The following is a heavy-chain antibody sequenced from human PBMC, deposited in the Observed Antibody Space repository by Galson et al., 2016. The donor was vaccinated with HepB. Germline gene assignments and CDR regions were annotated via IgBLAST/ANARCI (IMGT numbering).Heavy chain of an antibody. CDR3: AREKDSSSWYNFDY. CDR2: IWYDGSNK. CDR1: GFTFSSYG. J-gene: IGHJ4*02. D-gene: IGHD6-13*01. V-gene: IGHV3-33*01. Sequence: SLRLSCVASGFTFSSYGMHWVRQAPGKGLEWVAVIWYDGSNKYYADSVKGRFTISRDNSKNTLFLQMNSLRAEDTAVYYCAREKDSSSWYNFDYWGQGTLVTVSS.